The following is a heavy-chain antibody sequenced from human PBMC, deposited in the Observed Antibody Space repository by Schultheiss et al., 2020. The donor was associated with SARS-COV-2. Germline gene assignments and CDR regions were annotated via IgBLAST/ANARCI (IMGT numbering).Heavy chain of an antibody. CDR3: ARMYYDFWSGSSGSGYYYYGMDV. CDR2: IYPGDSDT. J-gene: IGHJ6*02. CDR1: GYSFTSYW. Sequence: GGSLRLSCKGSGYSFTSYWIGWVRQMPGKGLEWMGIIYPGDSDTRYSPSFQGQVTISADKSISTAYLHWSSLKASDTAMYYCARMYYDFWSGSSGSGYYYYGMDVWGQGTTVTVSS. V-gene: IGHV5-51*01. D-gene: IGHD3-3*01.